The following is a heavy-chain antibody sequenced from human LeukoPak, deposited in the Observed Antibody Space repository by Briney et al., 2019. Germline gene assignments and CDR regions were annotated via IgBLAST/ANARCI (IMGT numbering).Heavy chain of an antibody. CDR2: INPNSGGT. D-gene: IGHD3-22*01. V-gene: IGHV1-2*02. Sequence: ASVKVSCKASGHTFTGYYMHWVRQAPGQGLEWMGWINPNSGGTNYAQKFQGRVTMTRDTSISTAYMELSRLRSDDTAVYYCARVPYYYDSNYFDYWGQGTLVTVSS. J-gene: IGHJ4*02. CDR1: GHTFTGYY. CDR3: ARVPYYYDSNYFDY.